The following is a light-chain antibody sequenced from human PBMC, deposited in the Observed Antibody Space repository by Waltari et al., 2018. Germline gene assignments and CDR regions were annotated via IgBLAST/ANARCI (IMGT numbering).Light chain of an antibody. J-gene: IGLJ1*01. CDR1: SSDFGKSHL. CDR2: EVS. V-gene: IGLV2-23*02. CDR3: SSNAGGHVV. Sequence: QSALTQPASVSGSPGQSPTISCTGASSDFGKSHLVSWFQKYPGKAPPLLIYEVSNRPSGVSHRFAGSKSGNTASLTISGLRTEDEADYYCSSNAGGHVVFGSGTKVTVL.